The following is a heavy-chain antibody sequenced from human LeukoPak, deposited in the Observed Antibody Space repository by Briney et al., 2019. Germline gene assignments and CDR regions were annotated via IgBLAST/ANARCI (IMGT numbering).Heavy chain of an antibody. CDR2: ISSNGGST. V-gene: IGHV3-64*01. J-gene: IGHJ5*02. D-gene: IGHD3-3*01. Sequence: PGGSLRLSCAASGFTFSSYAMHWVRQAPGKGLEYVSAISSNGGSTYYANSVKGRFTISRDNSKNTLYLQMGSLRAEDMAVYYCARDHDFWSGRGPWFDPWGRGTLVTVSS. CDR3: ARDHDFWSGRGPWFDP. CDR1: GFTFSSYA.